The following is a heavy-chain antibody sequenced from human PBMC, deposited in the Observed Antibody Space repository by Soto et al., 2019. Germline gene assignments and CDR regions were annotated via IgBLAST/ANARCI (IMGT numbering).Heavy chain of an antibody. V-gene: IGHV1-58*02. CDR2: IVVGSGNT. D-gene: IGHD1-26*01. CDR3: ARAKYSGSYIRMDV. CDR1: GFTFTSSA. J-gene: IGHJ6*02. Sequence: ASVKVSCKASGFTFTSSAMQWVRQARGQRLEWIGWIVVGSGNTNYAQKFQERVTITRDMSTSTAYMELSSLRSEETAVYYCARAKYSGSYIRMDVWGQGTTVTVSS.